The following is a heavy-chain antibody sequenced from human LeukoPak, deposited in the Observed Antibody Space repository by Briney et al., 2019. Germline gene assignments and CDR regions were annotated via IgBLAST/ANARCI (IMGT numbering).Heavy chain of an antibody. V-gene: IGHV4-4*07. J-gene: IGHJ5*02. Sequence: SETLSLTCTVSGGSISSYYWSWIRQPAGKGLEWIGRIYTSGSTNYNPSLKSRVTMSVDTAKKQFSLKLSSVTAADTAVYYCARDRYLGYSYGYIGNWFDPWGQGTLVTVSS. CDR3: ARDRYLGYSYGYIGNWFDP. D-gene: IGHD5-18*01. CDR1: GGSISSYY. CDR2: IYTSGST.